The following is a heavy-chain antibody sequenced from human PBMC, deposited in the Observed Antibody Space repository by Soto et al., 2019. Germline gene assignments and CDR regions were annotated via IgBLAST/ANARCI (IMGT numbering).Heavy chain of an antibody. CDR1: GYTFASYG. D-gene: IGHD3-10*01. CDR3: ATARVFDYYGSGSYYSY. Sequence: ASVKVSCKASGYTFASYGISWVRQAPGQGLEWMGWISAYNGNTNYAQKLQGRVTMTTDTSTSTAYMELRSLRSDDTAVYYCATARVFDYYGSGSYYSYWGQGTLVTVSS. J-gene: IGHJ4*02. V-gene: IGHV1-18*04. CDR2: ISAYNGNT.